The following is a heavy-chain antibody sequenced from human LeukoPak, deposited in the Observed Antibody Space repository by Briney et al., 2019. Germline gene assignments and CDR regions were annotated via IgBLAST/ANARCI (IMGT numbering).Heavy chain of an antibody. V-gene: IGHV1-2*06. CDR1: GSTFTGYY. CDR2: INPNSGGT. CDR3: ARVPEWFGELLEHFDY. J-gene: IGHJ4*02. Sequence: ASVKVSCKASGSTFTGYYMHWVRQAPGQGLEWMGRINPNSGGTNYAQKFQGRVTMTRDTSISTAYMELSRLRSDDTAVYYCARVPEWFGELLEHFDYWGQGTLVTVYS. D-gene: IGHD3-10*01.